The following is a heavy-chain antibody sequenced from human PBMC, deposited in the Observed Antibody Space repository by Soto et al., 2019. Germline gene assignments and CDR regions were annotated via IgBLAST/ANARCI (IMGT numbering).Heavy chain of an antibody. Sequence: EVQLVESGGGLVQPGGSLRLSCAASRFTFSSYWMSWVRQAPGTGLEWVANINRDGSETYYVDSVKGRFTISRDNAKNSLYLRMNSLRARDTALCFCARLGVWRNRSPAGGYWGQGTLVTVSS. CDR3: ARLGVWRNRSPAGGY. CDR1: RFTFSSYW. CDR2: INRDGSET. V-gene: IGHV3-7*01. D-gene: IGHD3-16*01. J-gene: IGHJ4*02.